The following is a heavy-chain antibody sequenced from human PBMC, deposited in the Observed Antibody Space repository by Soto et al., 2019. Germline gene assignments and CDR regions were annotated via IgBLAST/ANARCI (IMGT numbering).Heavy chain of an antibody. CDR2: IHSDGSST. Sequence: EVQLVESGGGLVQPGESLRISCAASGITFSYYWMHWVRQAPGKGLVWVSRIHSDGSSTTYADSVKDRFTISRDNARNTLYLQMNSLRAEDTAVYYCARGDRGAFDLWGQGTVLTVSS. CDR1: GITFSYYW. CDR3: ARGDRGAFDL. V-gene: IGHV3-74*03. J-gene: IGHJ3*01. D-gene: IGHD1-26*01.